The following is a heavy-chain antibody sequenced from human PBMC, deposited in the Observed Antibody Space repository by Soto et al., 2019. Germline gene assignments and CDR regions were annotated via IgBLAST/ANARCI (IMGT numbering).Heavy chain of an antibody. V-gene: IGHV1-8*01. Sequence: ASVKVSCKASGYTFTSYDINWVRQATGHGLEWMGWMNPNSCNTGYAQKFQGRVTMTRNTSISTAYMELSSLRSADTAVYYCARGGEFLDYYGSGSPDYWGQGTLVTVSS. CDR2: MNPNSCNT. J-gene: IGHJ4*02. CDR3: ARGGEFLDYYGSGSPDY. D-gene: IGHD3-10*01. CDR1: GYTFTSYD.